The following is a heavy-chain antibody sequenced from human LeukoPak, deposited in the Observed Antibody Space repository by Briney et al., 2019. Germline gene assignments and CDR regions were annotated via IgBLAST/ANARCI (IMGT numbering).Heavy chain of an antibody. CDR3: ARGRRYCSSVSCYYMDV. CDR1: GYTFSSND. J-gene: IGHJ6*03. CDR2: MNPNSGNT. D-gene: IGHD2-2*01. Sequence: ASVKVSCKASGYTFSSNDINWVRQATGQGPEWMGWMNPNSGNTGYAQKFQGRVTITMNTSITIAYMKLSSLRSEDTAVYFCARGRRYCSSVSCYYMDVWGKGTTVTVSS. V-gene: IGHV1-8*03.